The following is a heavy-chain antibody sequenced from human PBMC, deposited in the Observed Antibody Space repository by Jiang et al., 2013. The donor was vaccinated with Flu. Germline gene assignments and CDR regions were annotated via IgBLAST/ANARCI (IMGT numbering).Heavy chain of an antibody. CDR3: AKYIYMVRGVISSHDAFDI. CDR2: ISGSGGNT. J-gene: IGHJ3*02. Sequence: QLVESGGGLVQPGGSLRLSCAASGFTFSSYAMSWVRQAPGKGLEWVSAISGSGGNTYYADSVKGRFTISRDNSKNTLYLQMNSLRAEDTAVYYCAKYIYMVRGVISSHDAFDIWGQGTMVTVSS. D-gene: IGHD3-10*01. V-gene: IGHV3-23*04. CDR1: GFTFSSYA.